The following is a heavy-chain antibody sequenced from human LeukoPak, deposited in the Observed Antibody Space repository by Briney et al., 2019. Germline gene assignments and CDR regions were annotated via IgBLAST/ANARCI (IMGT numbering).Heavy chain of an antibody. J-gene: IGHJ4*02. D-gene: IGHD3-22*01. CDR3: ARNPTPYYDSSGYPDY. Sequence: GASVKVSCKASGCTFTSYGISWVRQAPGQGLEWMGWISAYNGNTNYAQKLQGRVTMTTDTSTSTAYMELRSLRSDDTAVYYCARNPTPYYDSSGYPDYWGQGTLVTVSS. CDR1: GCTFTSYG. CDR2: ISAYNGNT. V-gene: IGHV1-18*01.